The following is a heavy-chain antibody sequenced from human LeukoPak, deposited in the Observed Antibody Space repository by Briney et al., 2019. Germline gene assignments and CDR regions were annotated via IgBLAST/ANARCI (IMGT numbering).Heavy chain of an antibody. D-gene: IGHD6-13*01. CDR2: IIPILGIA. CDR3: ALSQLVAGYYFDY. CDR1: GYTFTSYD. J-gene: IGHJ4*02. Sequence: ASVKVSCKASGYTFTSYDINWVRQAPGQGLEWMGRIIPILGIANYAQKFQGRVTITADKSTSTAYMELRSLRSDDTAVYYCALSQLVAGYYFDYWGQGTLVTVSS. V-gene: IGHV1-69*04.